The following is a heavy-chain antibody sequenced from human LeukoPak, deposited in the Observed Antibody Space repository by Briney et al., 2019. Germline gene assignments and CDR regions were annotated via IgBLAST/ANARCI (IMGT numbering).Heavy chain of an antibody. D-gene: IGHD6-13*01. V-gene: IGHV4-38-2*01. CDR3: ARYSAGIHGAFDI. CDR1: GYSISSGYY. J-gene: IGHJ3*02. CDR2: IYRSGST. Sequence: SETLSLTCAVSGYSISSGYYWGWIRQPPGKGLEWIGSIYRSGSTYYNPSLKSRVTISVDTSKNQFSLKLGSVTAADTAVYYCARYSAGIHGAFDIWGQGTMVTVSS.